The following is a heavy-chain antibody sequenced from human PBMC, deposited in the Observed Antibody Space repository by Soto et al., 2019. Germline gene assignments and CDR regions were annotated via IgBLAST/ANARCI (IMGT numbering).Heavy chain of an antibody. CDR1: GYTFTSYA. Sequence: QVQLVQSGAEVKKPGASVKVSCKASGYTFTSYAMHWVRQAPGQRLEWMGWINAGNGNTKYSQKFQGRVTITRDTSASTAYMELSSLRSEDTAVYYCASSDTSCYHLECWFDPWGQGTLVTVSS. CDR2: INAGNGNT. CDR3: ASSDTSCYHLECWFDP. V-gene: IGHV1-3*01. J-gene: IGHJ5*02. D-gene: IGHD2-2*01.